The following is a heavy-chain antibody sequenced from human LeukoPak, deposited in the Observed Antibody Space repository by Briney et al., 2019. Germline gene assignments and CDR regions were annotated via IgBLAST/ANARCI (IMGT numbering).Heavy chain of an antibody. D-gene: IGHD3-10*01. V-gene: IGHV3-23*01. CDR2: ISDDGGGYT. CDR1: GFTFTDYA. J-gene: IGHJ4*02. Sequence: GGSLRLSCTASGFTFTDYAMSWVRQAPGEGLEWVSAISDDGGGYTYYADSVKGRFTISRVNSKNTLYLEMNSLRAEDTAVYYCAKDLTSGSGSYDYWGQGTLVTVSS. CDR3: AKDLTSGSGSYDY.